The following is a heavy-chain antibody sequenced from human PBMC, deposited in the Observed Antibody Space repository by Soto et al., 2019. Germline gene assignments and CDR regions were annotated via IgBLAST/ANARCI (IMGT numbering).Heavy chain of an antibody. J-gene: IGHJ4*02. CDR1: GFTFGDYA. Sequence: GGSLRLSCTASGFTFGDYAMSWFRQAPGKGLEWVGFITNKAYGATAEYAASVKGRFTISRDDSKSITYLQMNSLKTEDTALYYCTRDHLEVRYWGQGTLVTVSS. V-gene: IGHV3-49*03. CDR2: ITNKAYGATA. D-gene: IGHD1-7*01. CDR3: TRDHLEVRY.